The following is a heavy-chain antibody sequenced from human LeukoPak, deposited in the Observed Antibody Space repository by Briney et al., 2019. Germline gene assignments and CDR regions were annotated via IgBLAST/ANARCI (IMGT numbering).Heavy chain of an antibody. Sequence: SSETLSLTCTVSGGSISSSSYYWGWIRQPPGKGLEWIGSIYYSGSTYYNPSLKSRVTISVDTSKNQFSLKLSSVTAADTAVYYCARHPEPGIAAVWGQGTLVTVSS. CDR3: ARHPEPGIAAV. D-gene: IGHD6-13*01. V-gene: IGHV4-39*01. CDR2: IYYSGST. J-gene: IGHJ4*02. CDR1: GGSISSSSYY.